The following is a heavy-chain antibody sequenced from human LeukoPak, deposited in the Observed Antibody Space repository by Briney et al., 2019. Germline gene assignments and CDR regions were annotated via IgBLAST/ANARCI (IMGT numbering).Heavy chain of an antibody. CDR2: IYHSGST. V-gene: IGHV4-30-2*01. Sequence: SQTLSLTCNVSGGSISSGGYYWSWLRQAPGKGLEWIGYIYHSGSTYYNPSLKSRVTISVDRSKNQFSLKLRSVTAADTAIYYCARADESLVYGMDVWGPGTTVIVSS. J-gene: IGHJ6*02. CDR1: GGSISSGGYY. CDR3: ARADESLVYGMDV.